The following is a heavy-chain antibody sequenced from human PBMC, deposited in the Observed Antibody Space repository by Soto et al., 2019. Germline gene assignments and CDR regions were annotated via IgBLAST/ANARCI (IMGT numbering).Heavy chain of an antibody. J-gene: IGHJ4*02. CDR1: GASIGRGGYY. CDR3: ARDQGGDLDY. CDR2: IHFSGET. D-gene: IGHD2-21*01. Sequence: SETLSLTCTVSGASIGRGGYYWPWIRQHPGKALEWMGHIHFSGETNYNPSLMGRLTMSIDTSTNQFSLNLAAVTAADTAMYYCARDQGGDLDYWGQGTLVTVS. V-gene: IGHV4-31*03.